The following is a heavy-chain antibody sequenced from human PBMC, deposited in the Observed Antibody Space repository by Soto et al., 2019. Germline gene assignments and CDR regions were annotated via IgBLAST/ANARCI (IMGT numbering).Heavy chain of an antibody. J-gene: IGHJ6*02. CDR3: AKMNDFRPRHYCMDV. D-gene: IGHD3-3*01. CDR1: GFTFSSYA. Sequence: GGSLRLSCAASGFTFSSYAMSWVRQAPGKGLEWVSAISGSGGSTYYADSVKGRFTISRDNSKNTLYLQMNSLRAEDTAVYYCAKMNDFRPRHYCMDVWGQGTTVTVSS. V-gene: IGHV3-23*01. CDR2: ISGSGGST.